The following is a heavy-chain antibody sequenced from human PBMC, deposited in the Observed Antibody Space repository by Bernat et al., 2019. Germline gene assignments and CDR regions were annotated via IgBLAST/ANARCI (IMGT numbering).Heavy chain of an antibody. CDR2: IYYSGST. D-gene: IGHD2-8*01. CDR1: GGSISSSSYY. V-gene: IGHV4-39*01. J-gene: IGHJ1*01. Sequence: QLQLQEPGPGLVKPSETLSLTCTVSGGSISSSSYYWGWIRQPPGKGREWIGSIYYSGSTYYNPSLKSRVTISVDTSENQFSLKLSSVTAADTAVYYWARLEDCTNGGCSNAEYFQHWGQGTLVTVSS. CDR3: ARLEDCTNGGCSNAEYFQH.